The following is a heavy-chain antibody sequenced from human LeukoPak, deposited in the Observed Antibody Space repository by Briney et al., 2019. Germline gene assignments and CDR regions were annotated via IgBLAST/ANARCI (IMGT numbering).Heavy chain of an antibody. CDR2: IYPGDSDT. Sequence: PGGSLRLSCTGSGYSFTSYWIGWVRQMPGKGLEWMGIIYPGDSDTRYSPSFQGQVTISADKSISTAYLQWSSLKASDTAMYYCARHKAPTGGWFDPWGQGTLVTVSS. CDR3: ARHKAPTGGWFDP. V-gene: IGHV5-51*01. CDR1: GYSFTSYW. D-gene: IGHD1-1*01. J-gene: IGHJ5*02.